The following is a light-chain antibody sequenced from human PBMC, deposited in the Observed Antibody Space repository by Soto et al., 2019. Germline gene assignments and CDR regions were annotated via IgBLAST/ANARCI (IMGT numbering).Light chain of an antibody. V-gene: IGKV3-11*01. CDR1: QSVSSNY. CDR3: QHRYNWLIT. Sequence: EIVLTQSPVTMSLSPGERATLSCRASQSVSSNYLAWYQQKPGQAPRLLIYDASNRATGIPARFSGSGSGSDFTLTISSLEPEDFAVYYCQHRYNWLITSGQGTRLEIK. J-gene: IGKJ5*01. CDR2: DAS.